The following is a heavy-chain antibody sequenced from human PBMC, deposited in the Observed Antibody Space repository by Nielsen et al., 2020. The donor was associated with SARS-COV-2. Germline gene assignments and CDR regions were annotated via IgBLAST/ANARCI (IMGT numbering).Heavy chain of an antibody. J-gene: IGHJ3*02. V-gene: IGHV4-39*07. D-gene: IGHD4-23*01. Sequence: WIRQPPGKGLEWIGSIYYSGSTYYNPSLKSRVTISVDKSKNQFSLKLSSVTAADTAVYYCASTVAFYAFDIWGQGTMVTVSS. CDR3: ASTVAFYAFDI. CDR2: IYYSGST.